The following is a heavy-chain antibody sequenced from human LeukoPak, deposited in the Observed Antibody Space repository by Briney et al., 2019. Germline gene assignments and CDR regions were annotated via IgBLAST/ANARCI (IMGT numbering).Heavy chain of an antibody. CDR2: IYYGGST. CDR1: GASISSYY. D-gene: IGHD4-17*01. CDR3: ARDRDYGDQDWYFDL. V-gene: IGHV4-59*01. J-gene: IGHJ2*01. Sequence: SETLSLTCTDSGASISSYYWSWIRQPPGKGLEWIGYIYYGGSTNYNPSLKSRVTISVDTSKNQFSLKLSSVTAADTAVYYCARDRDYGDQDWYFDLWGRGTLVTVSS.